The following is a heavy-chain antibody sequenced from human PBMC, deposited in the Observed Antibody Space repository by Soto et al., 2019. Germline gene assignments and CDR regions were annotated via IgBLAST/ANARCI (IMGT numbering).Heavy chain of an antibody. D-gene: IGHD3-3*01. J-gene: IGHJ6*04. CDR3: ARQGPLYYDFCSGYYYYYYYGMEV. Sequence: PGESLKVSCKGSGYSFTSYWISWVRQMPGKGLEWMGRIDPSDSYTNYSPSFQGHVTISADKSISTAYLQWSSLKASDTAMYYCARQGPLYYDFCSGYYYYYYYGMEVRRTGPTVTVSS. CDR2: IDPSDSYT. CDR1: GYSFTSYW. V-gene: IGHV5-10-1*01.